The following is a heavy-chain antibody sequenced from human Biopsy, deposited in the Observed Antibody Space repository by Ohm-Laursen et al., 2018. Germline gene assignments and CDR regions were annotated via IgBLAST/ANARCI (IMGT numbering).Heavy chain of an antibody. Sequence: PSDTLSLTCTVSGGSIKSYYWNWIRQSPGKGLEWIGFIYYTGHTNYNPSLQSRVTISVDTSKNHFSLRLRSVTPADTAIYYCARDRGYYSDRTVPGYFDLWGRGTLVTVSS. CDR3: ARDRGYYSDRTVPGYFDL. D-gene: IGHD3-22*01. CDR2: IYYTGHT. CDR1: GGSIKSYY. V-gene: IGHV4-59*01. J-gene: IGHJ2*01.